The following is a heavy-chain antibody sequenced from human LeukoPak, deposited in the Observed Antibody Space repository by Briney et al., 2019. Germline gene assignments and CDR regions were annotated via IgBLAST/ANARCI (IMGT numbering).Heavy chain of an antibody. D-gene: IGHD2-2*01. CDR2: IYHSGST. CDR1: GGSISSGGYS. CDR3: AREAVVVPPFGFDP. Sequence: SETLSLTRAVSGGSISSGGYSWSWIRQPPGKGLEWIGYIYHSGSTYYNPSLKSRVTISVDRSKNQFSLKLSSVTAADTAVYYCAREAVVVPPFGFDPWGQGTLVTVSS. V-gene: IGHV4-30-2*01. J-gene: IGHJ5*02.